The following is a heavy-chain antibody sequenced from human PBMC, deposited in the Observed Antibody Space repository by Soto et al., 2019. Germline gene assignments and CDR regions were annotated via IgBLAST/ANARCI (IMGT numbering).Heavy chain of an antibody. CDR2: FDPEDGET. D-gene: IGHD3-10*01. V-gene: IGHV1-24*01. CDR1: GYTLTDLS. CDR3: ASGKQAGSYSRYYYYYGMDV. Sequence: ASVKVSCKVSGYTLTDLSLQWVRQAPGKGLEWMGGFDPEDGETIYAQKFQGRVTMTEDTATDTAYMKLSSLRSEDTAVYYCASGKQAGSYSRYYYYYGMDVWGQGTTVTVSS. J-gene: IGHJ6*02.